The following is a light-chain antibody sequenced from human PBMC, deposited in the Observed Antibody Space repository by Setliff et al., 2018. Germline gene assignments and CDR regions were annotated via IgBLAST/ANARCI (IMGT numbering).Light chain of an antibody. CDR1: SSDVGGYDY. CDR3: AAWDDSLNGQV. Sequence: QSVLTQPASVSGSPGQSITISCTGSSSDVGGYDYVSWYQHHPGRAPKFMIYDVTKRPSGVSNRFSGSKSGNTASLTISGLQAEDEADYYCAAWDDSLNGQVFGTGTKVTVL. V-gene: IGLV2-14*03. J-gene: IGLJ1*01. CDR2: DVT.